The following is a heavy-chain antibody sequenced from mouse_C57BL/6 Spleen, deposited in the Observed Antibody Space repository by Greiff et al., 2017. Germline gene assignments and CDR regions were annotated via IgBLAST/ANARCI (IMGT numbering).Heavy chain of an antibody. J-gene: IGHJ4*01. Sequence: VQLQQPGAELVMPGASVKLSCKASGYTFTSYWMHWVKQRPGQGLEWIGEIDPSDSYTNYNQKFKGKSTLTVDKSSSTAYMQLSSLTSEDSAVYYCARAGYYLEAMDYWGQGTSVTVSS. CDR2: IDPSDSYT. V-gene: IGHV1-69*01. D-gene: IGHD2-3*01. CDR1: GYTFTSYW. CDR3: ARAGYYLEAMDY.